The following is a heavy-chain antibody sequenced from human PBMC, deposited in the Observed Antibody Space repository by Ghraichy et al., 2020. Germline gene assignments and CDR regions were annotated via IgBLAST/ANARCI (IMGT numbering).Heavy chain of an antibody. D-gene: IGHD2-21*01. CDR2: ISSSGSTI. V-gene: IGHV3-48*03. CDR1: GFTFSTYE. CDR3: ARDSYCGGDCYPAEYFQH. Sequence: GSLRLSCAASGFTFSTYEMNWVRQAPGKGLEWVSYISSSGSTIYYADSVKGRFTISRENAKNSLYLQMNSLRAEDTAVYYCARDSYCGGDCYPAEYFQHWGQGTLVTVSS. J-gene: IGHJ1*01.